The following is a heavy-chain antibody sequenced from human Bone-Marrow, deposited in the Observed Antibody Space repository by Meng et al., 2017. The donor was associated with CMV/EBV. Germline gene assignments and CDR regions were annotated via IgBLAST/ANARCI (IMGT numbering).Heavy chain of an antibody. V-gene: IGHV6-1*01. CDR3: ARVRGRSSSWYLGFDY. CDR2: TYYRSKWYN. D-gene: IGHD6-13*01. CDR1: GDSVSSNSAA. J-gene: IGHJ4*02. Sequence: SETLSLTCAISGDSVSSNSAAWNWIRQSPSRGLEWLGRTYYRSKWYNDYAVSVKSRITINPDTSKNQFSLQLNSVTPEDTAVYYCARVRGRSSSWYLGFDYWGQGTLVTVSS.